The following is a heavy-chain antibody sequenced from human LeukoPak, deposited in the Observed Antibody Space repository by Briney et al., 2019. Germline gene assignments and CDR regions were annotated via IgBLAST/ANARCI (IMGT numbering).Heavy chain of an antibody. D-gene: IGHD1-26*01. V-gene: IGHV1-58*01. CDR2: IVVGSGNT. CDR1: GFTFTSSA. CDR3: VAAKVGATFDY. Sequence: SVKVSCKASGFTFTSSAVQWVRQARGQRLEWIGWIVVGSGNTNYAQKFQERVTITRDMSTNTAYMELSSLRSEDTAVYYCVAAKVGATFDYWGQGTLVTVSS. J-gene: IGHJ4*02.